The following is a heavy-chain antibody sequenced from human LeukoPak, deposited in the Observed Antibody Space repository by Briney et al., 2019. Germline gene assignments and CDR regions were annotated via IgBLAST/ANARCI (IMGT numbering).Heavy chain of an antibody. J-gene: IGHJ3*02. Sequence: GGSLRLSCAASGFTFSSYSMNWVRQAPGKGLEWVSYISSSGSTIYYADSVKGRFTISRDNAKNSLYLQMNSLRAEDTALYYCARRNSYSSGAFDIWGQGTMVTVSS. CDR2: ISSSGSTI. CDR3: ARRNSYSSGAFDI. D-gene: IGHD6-25*01. V-gene: IGHV3-48*04. CDR1: GFTFSSYS.